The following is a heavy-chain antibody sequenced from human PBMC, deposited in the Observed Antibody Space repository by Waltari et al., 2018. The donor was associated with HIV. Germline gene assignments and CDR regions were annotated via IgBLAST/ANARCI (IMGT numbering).Heavy chain of an antibody. CDR3: ARHGDYGDIWGYLDH. CDR1: VFIFTSYA. D-gene: IGHD4-17*01. Sequence: EVQLVESGGGLVQPGGTMRHSCPASVFIFTSYAVSWVRQAPGKVLKWISSIRASGGASDNADSVKGRFIVSRDNSRNTLHLHMNSLTVDDTALYFCARHGDYGDIWGYLDHWGLGTLVTVSS. CDR2: IRASGGAS. V-gene: IGHV3-23*04. J-gene: IGHJ4*02.